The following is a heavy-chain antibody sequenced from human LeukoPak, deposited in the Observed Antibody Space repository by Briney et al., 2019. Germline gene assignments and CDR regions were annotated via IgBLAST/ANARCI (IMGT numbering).Heavy chain of an antibody. V-gene: IGHV1-8*01. Sequence: ASVKVSCKASGYTFTSYDINWVRQATGQGLEWMGWMNPNSGNTGYAQKFQGRVTMTRNTSISTAYMELSSLRSEDTAVYYCARVLERWLQGPFDYWGQGALVTVSS. CDR3: ARVLERWLQGPFDY. J-gene: IGHJ4*02. CDR1: GYTFTSYD. D-gene: IGHD5-24*01. CDR2: MNPNSGNT.